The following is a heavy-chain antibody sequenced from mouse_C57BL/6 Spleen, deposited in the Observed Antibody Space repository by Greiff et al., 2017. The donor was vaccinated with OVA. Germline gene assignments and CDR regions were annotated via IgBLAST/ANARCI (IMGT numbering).Heavy chain of an antibody. CDR3: TGGSYYHYAMDY. Sequence: EVKLQESGGGLVQPGGSMKLSCVASGFTFSNYWMNWVRQSPGKGLEWVAQIRLKSDNYATHYAESVKGRFTISRDDSKSSVYLQMNNLRAEDAGIYYCTGGSYYHYAMDYWGQGTSVTVSS. CDR1: GFTFSNYW. J-gene: IGHJ4*01. CDR2: IRLKSDNYAT. D-gene: IGHD2-10*01. V-gene: IGHV6-3*01.